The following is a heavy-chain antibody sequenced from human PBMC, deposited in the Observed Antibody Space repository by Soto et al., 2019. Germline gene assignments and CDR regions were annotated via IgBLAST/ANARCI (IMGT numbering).Heavy chain of an antibody. V-gene: IGHV3-23*01. CDR3: ARSYDFWSGYGNWFDP. D-gene: IGHD3-3*01. CDR2: ISSSGGST. Sequence: GGSLRLSCVASGFSFSDYSMTWMRQAPGGGLEWVAAISSSGGSTYYADSVKGRFTISRDNSKNTLYLQMNSLRAEDTAVYYCARSYDFWSGYGNWFDPWGQGTLVTAPQ. CDR1: GFSFSDYS. J-gene: IGHJ5*02.